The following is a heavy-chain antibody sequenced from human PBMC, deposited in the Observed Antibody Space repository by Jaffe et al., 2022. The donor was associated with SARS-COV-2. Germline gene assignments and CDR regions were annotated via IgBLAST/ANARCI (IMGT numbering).Heavy chain of an antibody. V-gene: IGHV3-64*01. Sequence: EVQLVESGGGLVQPGGSLRLSCAASGFTFSSYAMHWVRQAPGKGLEYVSAISSNGGSTYYANSVKGRFTISRDNSKNTLYLQMGSLRAEDMAVYYCARTPGWELDFDAFDIWGQGTMVTVSS. CDR3: ARTPGWELDFDAFDI. D-gene: IGHD1-26*01. J-gene: IGHJ3*02. CDR1: GFTFSSYA. CDR2: ISSNGGST.